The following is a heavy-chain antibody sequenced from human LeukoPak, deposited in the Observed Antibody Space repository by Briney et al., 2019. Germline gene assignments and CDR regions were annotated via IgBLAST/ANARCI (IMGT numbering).Heavy chain of an antibody. D-gene: IGHD4-17*01. J-gene: IGHJ4*02. Sequence: SETLSLTCAVYGGSFSGYYWSWIRQPPGKGLEWIGEINHSGSTNYNPSLKSRVTISVDTFKNQFSLKLSSVTAADTAVYYCAVRPGCGDLTIDYWGQGTLVTVSS. CDR2: INHSGST. V-gene: IGHV4-34*01. CDR3: AVRPGCGDLTIDY. CDR1: GGSFSGYY.